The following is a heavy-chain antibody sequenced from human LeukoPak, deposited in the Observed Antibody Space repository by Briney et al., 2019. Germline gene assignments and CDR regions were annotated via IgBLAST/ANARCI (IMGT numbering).Heavy chain of an antibody. CDR2: IIPIFGTA. D-gene: IGHD2-2*01. V-gene: IGHV1-69*13. J-gene: IGHJ5*02. Sequence: SVKVSCKASGGTFRSYAITWVRQAPGQGLEWMGGIIPIFGTANYARKFQDRVTTTADESTSTAYMELSSLRSEDTAVYYCARDVRHRYCSSSSCYWGWLDPWGQGTLVTVSS. CDR3: ARDVRHRYCSSSSCYWGWLDP. CDR1: GGTFRSYA.